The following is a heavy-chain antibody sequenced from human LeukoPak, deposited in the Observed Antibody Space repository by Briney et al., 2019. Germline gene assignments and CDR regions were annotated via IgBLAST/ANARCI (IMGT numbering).Heavy chain of an antibody. Sequence: PSETLSLTCTVSGGSISSSSYYWGWIRQPPGKGLEWIGSIYYSGSTYYNPSLKSRVTISVDTSKNQFSLKLSSVTAADTAVYYCARPVTMAAFDIWGQGTMVTVSS. CDR1: GGSISSSSYY. J-gene: IGHJ3*02. V-gene: IGHV4-39*01. CDR2: IYYSGST. CDR3: ARPVTMAAFDI. D-gene: IGHD4/OR15-4a*01.